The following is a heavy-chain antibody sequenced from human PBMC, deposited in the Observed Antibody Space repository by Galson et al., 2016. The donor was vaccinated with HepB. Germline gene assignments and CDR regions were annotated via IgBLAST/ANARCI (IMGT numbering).Heavy chain of an antibody. D-gene: IGHD3-16*01. CDR2: IYYTGST. Sequence: DPLFLTCTVSGASISSDYWIWRRQPPGQGLEGFGNIYYTGSTNYNPSLTGRVSISVDRSKTKFSLRLRSVTAADTAVYFCARVPLYTVGPDYYFNYMDAWGKGTTVTVSS. CDR3: ARVPLYTVGPDYYFNYMDA. CDR1: GASISSDY. J-gene: IGHJ6*03. V-gene: IGHV4-59*07.